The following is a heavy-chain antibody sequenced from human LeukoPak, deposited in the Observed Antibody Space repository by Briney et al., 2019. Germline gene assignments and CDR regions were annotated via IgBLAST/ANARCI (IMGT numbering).Heavy chain of an antibody. Sequence: PSETLSLTCTVSGDSMNRYYWSWIRQPPGKGLEWIGYIHYSGSTIYSPSLKSRVTISVDRSKNQFSLKLSSVTAADTAMYYCARDKWGFGERDYWDQGILVTVSS. D-gene: IGHD3-10*01. CDR2: IHYSGST. CDR3: ARDKWGFGERDY. J-gene: IGHJ4*02. V-gene: IGHV4-59*01. CDR1: GDSMNRYY.